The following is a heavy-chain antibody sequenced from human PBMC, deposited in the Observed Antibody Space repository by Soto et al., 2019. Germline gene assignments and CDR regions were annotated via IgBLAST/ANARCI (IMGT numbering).Heavy chain of an antibody. J-gene: IGHJ4*02. CDR1: GFSLNTSGVG. D-gene: IGHD1-1*01. Sequence: QITLKESGPTLVKPTQTLTLTCTFSGFSLNTSGVGVGWIRQPPGKALEWLGLIYWDDDKHYSPSLKNRVTLTRDTSKNQVFLTMTNMDPVDTGTYYCVHRRTGEGVSFFGYWGQGTLVTVSS. CDR3: VHRRTGEGVSFFGY. V-gene: IGHV2-5*02. CDR2: IYWDDDK.